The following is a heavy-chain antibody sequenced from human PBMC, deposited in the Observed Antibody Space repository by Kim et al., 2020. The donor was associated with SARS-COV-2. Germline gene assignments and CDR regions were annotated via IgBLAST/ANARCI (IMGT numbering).Heavy chain of an antibody. CDR3: ALGATHDAFDI. Sequence: KYSQKFQGRVPLTRDTSASTAYMELSSLRSEDTAVYYCALGATHDAFDIWGQGTMVTVSS. V-gene: IGHV1-3*01. J-gene: IGHJ3*02. D-gene: IGHD1-26*01.